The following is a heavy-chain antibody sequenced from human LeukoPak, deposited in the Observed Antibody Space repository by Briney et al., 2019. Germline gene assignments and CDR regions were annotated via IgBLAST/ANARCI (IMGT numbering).Heavy chain of an antibody. D-gene: IGHD6-19*01. CDR2: INPDGTTT. CDR1: GFTFSTYW. CDR3: ARVSIGWYSFDY. Sequence: GGALRLSCAASGFTFSTYWMHWVRQAPGKGLVWVSRINPDGTTTSYADSVKGRFTISRDNAKDTVYLQMNSLRAEDTAVYYCARVSIGWYSFDYWGQGTLVTVSS. V-gene: IGHV3-74*01. J-gene: IGHJ4*02.